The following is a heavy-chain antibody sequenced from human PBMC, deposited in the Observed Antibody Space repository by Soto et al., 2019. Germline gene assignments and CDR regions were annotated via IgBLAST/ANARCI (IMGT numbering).Heavy chain of an antibody. CDR3: AKDRDMGYSSGWSHFDY. CDR2: ISGSGGST. CDR1: VFTFSSYA. Sequence: GSLRLSCAASVFTFSSYAMSWVRQAPGKGLEWVSAISGSGGSTYYADSVKGRFTISRDNSKNTLYLQMNSLRAEDTAVYYCAKDRDMGYSSGWSHFDYWGQGTLVTVSS. V-gene: IGHV3-23*01. J-gene: IGHJ4*02. D-gene: IGHD6-19*01.